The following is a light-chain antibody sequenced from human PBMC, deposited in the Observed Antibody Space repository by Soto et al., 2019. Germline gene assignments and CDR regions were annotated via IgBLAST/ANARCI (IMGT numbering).Light chain of an antibody. J-gene: IGKJ4*01. Sequence: DIQMTQSPSSVSASVGDRVTITCQASQDISNYLNWYQQKPGKAPKLLIYDASNLETGVPSRFSGSRSGTDFTFTISSLQPEDIATYYCQQYDNLPLTFGGGTKVEIK. V-gene: IGKV1-33*01. CDR2: DAS. CDR1: QDISNY. CDR3: QQYDNLPLT.